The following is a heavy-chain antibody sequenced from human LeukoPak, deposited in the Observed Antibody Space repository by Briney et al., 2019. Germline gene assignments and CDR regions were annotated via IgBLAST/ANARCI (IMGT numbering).Heavy chain of an antibody. J-gene: IGHJ3*02. D-gene: IGHD2-2*01. CDR2: IYTSGST. CDR1: GGSISSGSYY. CDR3: ARDSVVPAAYDAFDI. Sequence: PSQTLSLTCTVSGGSISSGSYYWSWIRQPAGKGLEWIGRIYTSGSTNYNPSLKSRVTISVDTSKNQFSLKLSSVTAADTAVYYCARDSVVPAAYDAFDIWGQGTMVTVSS. V-gene: IGHV4-61*02.